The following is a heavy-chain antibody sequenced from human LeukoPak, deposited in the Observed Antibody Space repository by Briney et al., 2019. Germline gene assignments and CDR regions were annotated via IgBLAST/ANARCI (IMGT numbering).Heavy chain of an antibody. J-gene: IGHJ4*02. D-gene: IGHD6-13*01. V-gene: IGHV4-61*09. CDR3: AHLAAEGFDY. CDR2: IYSSGST. Sequence: SQTLSLTCTVSGGSFSSGRYYWSWIRQPAGKGLEWIGHIYSSGSTNYNPSLKSRVTISVDTSKNQFSLKLSSVTAADTAVYYCAHLAAEGFDYWGQGTLVTVSS. CDR1: GGSFSSGRYY.